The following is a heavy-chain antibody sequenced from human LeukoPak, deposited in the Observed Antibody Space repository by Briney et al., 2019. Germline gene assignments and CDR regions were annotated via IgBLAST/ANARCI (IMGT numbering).Heavy chain of an antibody. CDR3: AALADVPDAHGLYSYYYYYYMDV. CDR1: GDTFSSYA. D-gene: IGHD2-2*01. V-gene: IGHV1-69*05. J-gene: IGHJ6*03. CDR2: VIPIFGTA. Sequence: SVKVSCKAPGDTFSSYAISWVRQAPGQGLEWVGGVIPIFGTAHYAQKLQGRGTITTDESTSTAYMELRSLRSEDTAVYYCAALADVPDAHGLYSYYYYYYMDVWGKGTTVTVSS.